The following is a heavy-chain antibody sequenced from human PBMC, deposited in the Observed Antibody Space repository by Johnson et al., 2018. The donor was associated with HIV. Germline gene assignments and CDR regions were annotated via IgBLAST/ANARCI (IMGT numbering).Heavy chain of an antibody. Sequence: VQLVESGGGLVQPGGSLRLSCAASGFTFSSYAMSWVRQAPGKGLEWVSAISGSGGSTYSADSVKGRFTISRDNSKNTLYLQMNSLRAEDTAVYYRAKALLGYCTGGVCYTRIAAAGDAFDIWGQGTMVTVSS. CDR2: ISGSGGST. CDR3: AKALLGYCTGGVCYTRIAAAGDAFDI. CDR1: GFTFSSYA. V-gene: IGHV3-23*04. J-gene: IGHJ3*02. D-gene: IGHD2-8*02.